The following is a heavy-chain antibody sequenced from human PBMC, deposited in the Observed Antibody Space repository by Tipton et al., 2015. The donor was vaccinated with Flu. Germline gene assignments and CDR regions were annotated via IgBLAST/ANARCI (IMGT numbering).Heavy chain of an antibody. V-gene: IGHV4-38-2*01. J-gene: IGHJ3*02. D-gene: IGHD2-2*01. CDR2: IYHTGNI. CDR3: ARGKDCSSTTCYQGRDAFDI. Sequence: TLSLTCSVSGDSIGSGYYWGWIRQPPGRGLEWIGNIYHTGNIYYNPSLKSRVTILVDTSKNQFSLKLSSVTAADTAVYYCARGKDCSSTTCYQGRDAFDIWGQGTMVTASS. CDR1: GDSIGSGYY.